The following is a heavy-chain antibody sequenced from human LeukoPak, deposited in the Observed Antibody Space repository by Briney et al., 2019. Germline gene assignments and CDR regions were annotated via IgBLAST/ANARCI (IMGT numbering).Heavy chain of an antibody. J-gene: IGHJ5*02. CDR2: ISGSGGST. CDR1: GFTFSSYA. V-gene: IGHV3-23*01. CDR3: AKDQWELRGWFDP. D-gene: IGHD1-26*01. Sequence: GGSLRLSCAASGFTFSSYAMSWVRRAPGKGLEWVSAISGSGGSTYYADSVKGRFTISRDNSKSTLYLQMNSLRAEDTAVYYCAKDQWELRGWFDPWGQGTLVTVSS.